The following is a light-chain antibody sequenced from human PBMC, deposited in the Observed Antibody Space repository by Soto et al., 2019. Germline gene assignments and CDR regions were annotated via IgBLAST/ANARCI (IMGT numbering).Light chain of an antibody. CDR2: DNN. Sequence: QSVLPQPPSVSAAPGQKVIISCSGSSFNIGNNYVSWYQQLPGTAPKLLIYDNNKRPSGIPDRFSGSKSGTSATLAITGLQTADEADYYCGAWESSLNPYVFRIGTKVTVL. V-gene: IGLV1-51*01. CDR3: GAWESSLNPYV. CDR1: SFNIGNNY. J-gene: IGLJ1*01.